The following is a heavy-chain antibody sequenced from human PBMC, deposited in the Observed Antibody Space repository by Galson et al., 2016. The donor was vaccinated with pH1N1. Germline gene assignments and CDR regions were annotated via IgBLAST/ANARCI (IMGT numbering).Heavy chain of an antibody. V-gene: IGHV5-51*03. D-gene: IGHD4-17*01. Sequence: QSGAEVKKPGESLKISCKASGYRFTNYWIAWVRQVPGKGLEWVGVVNPGGSTIRYSPPFQGQVTISSDKSISTAYLQWISLRASDTAMYYCARQYDFGDYRGNAFDIWGQGTVVIVSS. CDR2: VNPGGSTI. J-gene: IGHJ3*02. CDR1: GYRFTNYW. CDR3: ARQYDFGDYRGNAFDI.